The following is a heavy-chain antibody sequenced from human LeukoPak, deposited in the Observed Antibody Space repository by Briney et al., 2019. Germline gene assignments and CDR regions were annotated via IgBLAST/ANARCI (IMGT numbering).Heavy chain of an antibody. V-gene: IGHV3-48*01. D-gene: IGHD3-10*01. CDR2: ISSSSSTI. CDR1: GFTFSSYS. Sequence: GSLRLSCAASGFTFSSYSMNWVRQAPGKGLEWVSYISSSSSTIYYADSVKGRFTISRDNAKNSLYLQMNSLRAEDTALYYCAKDRRKLLDAFDIWGQGTMVTVSS. CDR3: AKDRRKLLDAFDI. J-gene: IGHJ3*02.